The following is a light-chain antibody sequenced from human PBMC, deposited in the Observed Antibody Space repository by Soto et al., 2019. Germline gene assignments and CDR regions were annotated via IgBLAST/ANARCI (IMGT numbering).Light chain of an antibody. Sequence: EIVLTQSPGTLSLSPGERATLSCRASQSVSSSHLAWYQQKPGLAPRLLIYGASSRATGIPDRFGGSGSGTDFTLTISRLEPDDFAVYYCQQYSRFPRTFGQGTKVEIK. J-gene: IGKJ1*01. CDR1: QSVSSSH. CDR3: QQYSRFPRT. V-gene: IGKV3-20*01. CDR2: GAS.